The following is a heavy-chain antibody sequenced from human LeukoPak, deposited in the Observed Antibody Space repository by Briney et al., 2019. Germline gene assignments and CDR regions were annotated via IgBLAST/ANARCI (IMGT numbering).Heavy chain of an antibody. Sequence: GGSLRLPCAASGFTVSNNYMSWVRQAPGKGLEWVSVIYSGDNTYYVESVKGRFTISRDNSKNTLFLQMNRLRAEDTAVYYCAGRRVLDASFDYWGQGTLVTVSS. J-gene: IGHJ4*02. CDR3: AGRRVLDASFDY. CDR2: IYSGDNT. V-gene: IGHV3-66*02. CDR1: GFTVSNNY. D-gene: IGHD3-16*01.